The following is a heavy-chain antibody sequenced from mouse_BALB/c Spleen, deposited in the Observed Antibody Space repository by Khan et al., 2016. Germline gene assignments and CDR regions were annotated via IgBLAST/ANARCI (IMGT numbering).Heavy chain of an antibody. CDR3: VRHYYSFFLFAC. Sequence: EVKLEESGGGLVQPKGALKLSGAASGFTFNTYAMNWVRQAPGKGWEGGARIRSKRNNYATYYAVSVIYRFTISRDDSPSILYLQMYNLTAEDSAMYFCVRHYYSFFLFACCVLVSLFTFSA. CDR1: GFTFNTYA. V-gene: IGHV10-1*02. D-gene: IGHD1-1*02. CDR2: IRSKRNNYAT. J-gene: IGHJ3*01.